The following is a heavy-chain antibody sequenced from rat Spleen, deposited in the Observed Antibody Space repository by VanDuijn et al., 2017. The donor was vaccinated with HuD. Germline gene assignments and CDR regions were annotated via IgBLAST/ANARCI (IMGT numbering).Heavy chain of an antibody. V-gene: IGHV5-7*01. CDR1: GFTFSDYN. Sequence: EVQLVESGGGLVQPGRSLKLSCAASGFTFSDYNMAWVRQAPKKGLEWVATITYDGSGTYYRDSVKGRFSISRDNARSTLYLQMDSLKSEDTATYYCSRPSYGFPFAYWGQGTLVTVSS. D-gene: IGHD1-3*01. J-gene: IGHJ3*01. CDR3: SRPSYGFPFAY. CDR2: ITYDGSGT.